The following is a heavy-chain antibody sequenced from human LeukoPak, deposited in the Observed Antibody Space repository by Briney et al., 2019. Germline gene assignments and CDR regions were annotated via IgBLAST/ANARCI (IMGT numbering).Heavy chain of an antibody. J-gene: IGHJ5*02. D-gene: IGHD6-6*01. CDR3: AKSSPRPGDR. CDR2: ISGTGGTT. Sequence: GGSLRLSCAASGFTFSNYAMSWVRQAPRKGLEWVSGISGTGGTTYYVDSVKGRFTISRDNSKNTLFLQMNSLRADDTAVYYCAKSSPRPGDRWGQGTLVIVS. CDR1: GFTFSNYA. V-gene: IGHV3-23*01.